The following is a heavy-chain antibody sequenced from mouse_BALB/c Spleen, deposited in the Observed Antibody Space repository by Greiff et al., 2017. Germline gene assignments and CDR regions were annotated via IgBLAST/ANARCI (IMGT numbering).Heavy chain of an antibody. J-gene: IGHJ4*01. CDR2: IWAGGST. Sequence: VKLQESGPGLVAPSQSLSITCTVSGFSLTSYGVHWVRQPPGKGLEWLGVIWAGGSTNYNSALMSRLSISKDNSKSQVFLKMNSLQTDDTAMYYCARPPYGNPYAMDYWGQGTSVTVSS. CDR3: ARPPYGNPYAMDY. D-gene: IGHD2-1*01. CDR1: GFSLTSYG. V-gene: IGHV2-9*02.